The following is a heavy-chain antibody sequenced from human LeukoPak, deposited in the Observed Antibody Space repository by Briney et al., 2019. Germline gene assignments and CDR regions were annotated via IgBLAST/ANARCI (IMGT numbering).Heavy chain of an antibody. J-gene: IGHJ4*02. CDR1: GFTISSFT. CDR3: TRDPNHPGYSSGWYY. CDR2: ISHTDDPS. D-gene: IGHD6-19*01. V-gene: IGHV3-48*04. Sequence: GGSLRLSCAASGFTISSFTMIWVRQAPGKGLEWVSSISHTDDPSHYADSVRGRFSISRDNAKNSLYLQMNSLRVEDTAVYYCTRDPNHPGYSSGWYYWGQGTLVTVSS.